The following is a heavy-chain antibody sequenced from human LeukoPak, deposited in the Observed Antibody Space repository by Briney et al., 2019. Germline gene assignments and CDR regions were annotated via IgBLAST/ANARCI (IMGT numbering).Heavy chain of an antibody. J-gene: IGHJ1*01. V-gene: IGHV4-34*01. CDR1: GGSFSGHY. CDR3: ARGHTYYDFLTGYYSFAYFQH. CDR2: MNHSGST. D-gene: IGHD3-9*01. Sequence: KPSETLSLTCVVYGGSFSGHYWSWIRQPPGKGLEWIGEMNHSGSTTYSPSLKSRVSISVDTSKNQFSLKLSSVTAADTAVYYCARGHTYYDFLTGYYSFAYFQHWGQGTLVTVSS.